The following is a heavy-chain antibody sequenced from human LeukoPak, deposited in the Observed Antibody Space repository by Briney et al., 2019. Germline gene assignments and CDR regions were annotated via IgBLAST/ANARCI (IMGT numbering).Heavy chain of an antibody. CDR2: MNPNSAKT. V-gene: IGHV1-8*02. Sequence: GASVKVSCKASGGTFSSYAISWVRQATGQGLEWMGWMNPNSAKTGYAQKFQGRVTMSRNTTINTAYMELSSLRSEDTAVYFCTKGSSSGNYRDHWGQGTLVIVSS. J-gene: IGHJ4*02. D-gene: IGHD3-10*01. CDR3: TKGSSSGNYRDH. CDR1: GGTFSSYA.